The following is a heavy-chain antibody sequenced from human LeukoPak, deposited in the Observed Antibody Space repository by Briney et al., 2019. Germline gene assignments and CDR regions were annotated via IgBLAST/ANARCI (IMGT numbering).Heavy chain of an antibody. CDR1: GYTFSDFF. CDR3: ATATVTHTRDP. J-gene: IGHJ5*02. Sequence: ASVKVSCQTSGYTFSDFFLNWVRQAPAQGLEWMGWINPYSGALISAQSLQGRLTMTRNTATDTAYMELTRLTCDDTAVYYCATATVTHTRDPWGQGTLVTVSS. CDR2: INPYSGAL. D-gene: IGHD1-1*01. V-gene: IGHV1-2*02.